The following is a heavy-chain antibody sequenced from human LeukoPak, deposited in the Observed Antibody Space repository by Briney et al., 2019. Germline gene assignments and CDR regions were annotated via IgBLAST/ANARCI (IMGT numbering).Heavy chain of an antibody. V-gene: IGHV3-23*01. CDR1: GFTFSSYA. CDR2: ISGSGGST. Sequence: GGSLRLSCAASGFTFSSYAMSWVRQAPGKGLEWVSAISGSGGSTYYADSVKGRFTISRDNSKNTLYLQMNSLRAEDTAVYYCAKDVYDFWSGKGYFQHWGQGTLVTVSS. CDR3: AKDVYDFWSGKGYFQH. D-gene: IGHD3-3*01. J-gene: IGHJ1*01.